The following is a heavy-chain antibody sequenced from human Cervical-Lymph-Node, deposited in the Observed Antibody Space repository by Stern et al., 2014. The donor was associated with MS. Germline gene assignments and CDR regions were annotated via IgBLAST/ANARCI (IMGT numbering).Heavy chain of an antibody. Sequence: VQLVQSGAEVREPGASVKVSCKASGYSFTGYYMHWVRQDPGQGLEWMGWINPNSGDTKYEQKFQVRVTMTRDTSSSTAYMELSRLRSDDTAVYYCARIVAGSHFDYWGQGTLVTGSS. V-gene: IGHV1-2*02. CDR1: GYSFTGYY. CDR3: ARIVAGSHFDY. CDR2: INPNSGDT. J-gene: IGHJ4*02. D-gene: IGHD6-19*01.